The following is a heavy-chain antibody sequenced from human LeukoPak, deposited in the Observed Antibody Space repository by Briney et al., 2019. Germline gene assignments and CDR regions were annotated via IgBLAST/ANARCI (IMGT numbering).Heavy chain of an antibody. V-gene: IGHV3-21*06. CDR2: IGPTGSDR. J-gene: IGHJ4*02. CDR3: ATETNGRHYDY. CDR1: GLTFSPSG. D-gene: IGHD1-14*01. Sequence: PGGSLRLSCTASGLTFSPSGFSWVRQAPGKGLEWVASIGPTGSDRYHADSIKGRFTISRDNANNFLYLQMNSLRAEDTAVYYCATETNGRHYDYWGQGTLLTVSS.